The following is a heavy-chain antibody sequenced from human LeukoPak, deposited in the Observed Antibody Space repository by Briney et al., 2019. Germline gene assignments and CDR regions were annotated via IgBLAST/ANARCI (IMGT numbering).Heavy chain of an antibody. J-gene: IGHJ4*02. Sequence: GGSLRLSCAASGFTVSTNYMSWVRQAPGKGLEWVSVIYSGGRTYYADSVKGRFTISRDNSKNTLYLQMNSLRAENTALYYCARESNSGYYLSYWGQGTQVAVSS. CDR1: GFTVSTNY. CDR3: ARESNSGYYLSY. D-gene: IGHD3-22*01. CDR2: IYSGGRT. V-gene: IGHV3-66*01.